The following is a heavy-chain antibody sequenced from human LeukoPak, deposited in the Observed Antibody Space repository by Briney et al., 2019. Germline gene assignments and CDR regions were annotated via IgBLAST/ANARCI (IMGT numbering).Heavy chain of an antibody. D-gene: IGHD2-2*01. CDR2: ISYDGSNK. V-gene: IGHV3-30*04. CDR1: GFTFSSYA. J-gene: IGHJ6*04. Sequence: GGSLRLSCAASGFTFSSYAMHWVRQAPGKGLEWVAVISYDGSNKYYADSVKGRFTISRDNSKNTLYLQMNSLRAEDTAVYYCAREGGYCSSTSCLRRFFYYYGMDVWGKGTTVTVSS. CDR3: AREGGYCSSTSCLRRFFYYYGMDV.